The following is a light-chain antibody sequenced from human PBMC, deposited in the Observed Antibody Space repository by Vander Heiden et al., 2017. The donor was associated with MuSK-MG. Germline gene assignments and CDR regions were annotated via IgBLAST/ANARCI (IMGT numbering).Light chain of an antibody. V-gene: IGLV2-14*03. CDR1: SSDVGGYNY. CDR2: DVS. Sequence: SALTQPASVSGSPGQAITIPCTGNSSDVGGYNYVSWYPQYPGKVPNLMIYDVSNRPSGISNRFSGSKSGNTASLTISGLQAEDEADYYCASYTSSSTLVFGGGTKLTVL. J-gene: IGLJ2*01. CDR3: ASYTSSSTLV.